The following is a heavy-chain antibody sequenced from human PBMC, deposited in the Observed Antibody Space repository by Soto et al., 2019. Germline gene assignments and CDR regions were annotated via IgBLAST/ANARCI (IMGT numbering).Heavy chain of an antibody. Sequence: GGSLRLSCAASGFTFSSYGMHWVRQAPGKGLEWVAVISYDGSNKYYADSVKGRFTISRDNSKNTLYLQMNSLRAEDTAVYYCAKGTNYGSGSYPSYYYYYYGMDVWGQGTTVTVSS. CDR2: ISYDGSNK. CDR3: AKGTNYGSGSYPSYYYYYYGMDV. CDR1: GFTFSSYG. D-gene: IGHD3-10*01. J-gene: IGHJ6*02. V-gene: IGHV3-30*18.